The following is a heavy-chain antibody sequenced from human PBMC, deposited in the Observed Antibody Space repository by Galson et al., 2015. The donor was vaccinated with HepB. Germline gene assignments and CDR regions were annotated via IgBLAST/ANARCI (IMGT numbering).Heavy chain of an antibody. CDR1: GYTFTGYY. V-gene: IGHV1-2*02. CDR3: ARRGVEATFGPYWFDP. CDR2: INPNSGGA. D-gene: IGHD1-26*01. Sequence: SVKVSCKASGYTFTGYYMHWVRQAPGQGLEWMGWINPNSGGANYAQKFQGRVTMTRDTSISTAYMELSRLRSDDTAVYYCARRGVEATFGPYWFDPWGQGTL. J-gene: IGHJ5*02.